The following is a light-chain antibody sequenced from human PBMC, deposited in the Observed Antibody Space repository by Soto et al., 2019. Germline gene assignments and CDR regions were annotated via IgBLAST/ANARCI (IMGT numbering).Light chain of an antibody. CDR1: QGIRTW. CDR3: QQADSFPLT. V-gene: IGKV1-12*01. J-gene: IGKJ4*01. CDR2: DAT. Sequence: DLQMTQSPSSVSASVRDRVTITCRASQGIRTWLAWYQQKPGKAPKLLIYDATSLQSGVPSRFSGSGYGTDFTLTISSLQPEDFATYYCQQADSFPLTFGGGTKVELK.